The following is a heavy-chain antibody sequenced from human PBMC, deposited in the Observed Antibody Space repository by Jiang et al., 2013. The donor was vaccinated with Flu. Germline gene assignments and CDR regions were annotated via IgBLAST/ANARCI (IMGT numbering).Heavy chain of an antibody. J-gene: IGHJ5*02. CDR1: GFTFDTYA. D-gene: IGHD3-10*01. CDR3: ASGGPSFTMARGVIHRFDP. V-gene: IGHV3-23*01. Sequence: VQLLESGGGLVQPGESLRLSCAVSGFTFDTYAMTWVRQAPEKGLEWVSSISGSGGTTDYADSVKGRFTISRDNSKSTLYLQMNSLRAEDTAVYYCASGGPSFTMARGVIHRFDPWGQGTLVTVSS. CDR2: ISGSGGTT.